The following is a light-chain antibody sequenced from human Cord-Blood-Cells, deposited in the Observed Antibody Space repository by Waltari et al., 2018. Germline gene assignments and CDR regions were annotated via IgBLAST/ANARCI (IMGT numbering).Light chain of an antibody. J-gene: IGKJ2*01. CDR2: DAS. CDR1: HSIRSW. V-gene: IGKV1-5*01. Sequence: DIQMTQSPSTLSASVRDRVNITCRASHSIRSWLTWYQQKPGKAPNLLIYDASSLESGVPSRFSGSESVTEFTLTISSLQHDDFATYYGQRYNSYYTFGQGTKLEIK. CDR3: QRYNSYYT.